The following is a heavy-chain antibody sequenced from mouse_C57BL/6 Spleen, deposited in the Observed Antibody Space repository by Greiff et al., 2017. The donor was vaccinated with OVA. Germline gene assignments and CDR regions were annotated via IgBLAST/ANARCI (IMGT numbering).Heavy chain of an antibody. J-gene: IGHJ1*03. CDR1: GYSITSGYY. D-gene: IGHD4-1*01. V-gene: IGHV3-6*01. Sequence: VQLKESGPGLVKPSQSLSLTCSVTGYSITSGYYWNWIRQFPGNKLEWMGYISYDGSNNYNPSLKNRISITRDTSKNQFFLKLNSGTTEDTATYYCASGGTGTPFYWYFDVWGTGTTVTVSS. CDR3: ASGGTGTPFYWYFDV. CDR2: ISYDGSN.